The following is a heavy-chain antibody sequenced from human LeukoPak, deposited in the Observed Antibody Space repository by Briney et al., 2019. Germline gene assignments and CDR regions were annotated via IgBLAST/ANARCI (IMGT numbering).Heavy chain of an antibody. CDR3: ANGWSPDY. D-gene: IGHD2-15*01. J-gene: IGHJ4*02. Sequence: GGSLRLSCAASGFTFSSYAMSWVRQAPGKGLEWVSGISGSGGSTYYADSVKGRFTIFRDNSKNSLYLQMNSLRAEDTAVYHCANGWSPDYWGRGTLVTVSS. V-gene: IGHV3-23*01. CDR2: ISGSGGST. CDR1: GFTFSSYA.